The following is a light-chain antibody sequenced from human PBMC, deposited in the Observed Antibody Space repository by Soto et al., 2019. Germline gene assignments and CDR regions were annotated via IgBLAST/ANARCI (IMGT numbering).Light chain of an antibody. CDR2: EVT. Sequence: QSVLTRPASVSGSPGQSITISCTGTSSDDGGYNYVSWYQHHPGKAPKLMICEVTNRPSGVSNRFSGSKSGNTASLTISGLRAEDEADYYCSSYTSNTSLVLFGGGTKLTVL. J-gene: IGLJ2*01. CDR1: SSDDGGYNY. V-gene: IGLV2-14*01. CDR3: SSYTSNTSLVL.